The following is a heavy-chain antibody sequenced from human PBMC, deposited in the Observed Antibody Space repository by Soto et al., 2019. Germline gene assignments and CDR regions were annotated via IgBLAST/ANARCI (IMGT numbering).Heavy chain of an antibody. V-gene: IGHV1-69*13. D-gene: IGHD2-2*01. CDR1: GGTFSSYA. CDR2: IIPIFGTA. Sequence: SVKVSCKASGGTFSSYAISWVRQAPGQGLEWMGGIIPIFGTANYAQKFQGRVTITADESTSTAYMELSSLRSEDTAVYYCARFHVVVVPDAHYYYYSMDVWGQGTPVTVSS. J-gene: IGHJ6*02. CDR3: ARFHVVVVPDAHYYYYSMDV.